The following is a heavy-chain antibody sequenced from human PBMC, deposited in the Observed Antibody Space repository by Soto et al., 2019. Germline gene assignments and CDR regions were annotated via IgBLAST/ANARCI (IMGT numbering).Heavy chain of an antibody. CDR2: ISGSGGST. J-gene: IGHJ4*02. Sequence: GGSLRLSCAASGFTFSSYAMSWVRQAPGKGLEWVSAISGSGGSTYYADSVKGRFTISRDNSKNTLYLQMNSLRAEDTAVYYCAKARDIVVVVAAMFDYWGQGTLVTVSS. CDR1: GFTFSSYA. D-gene: IGHD2-15*01. CDR3: AKARDIVVVVAAMFDY. V-gene: IGHV3-23*01.